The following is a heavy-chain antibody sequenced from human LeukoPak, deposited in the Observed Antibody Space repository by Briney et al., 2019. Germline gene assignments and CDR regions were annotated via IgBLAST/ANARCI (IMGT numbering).Heavy chain of an antibody. J-gene: IGHJ4*02. CDR3: AKANCGDDCSFDE. D-gene: IGHD2-21*02. CDR1: GFTFDDYA. Sequence: PGRSLRLSCAASGFTFDDYAMHWVRQVPGKGLEWVSGISWNGGIGYADSVRGRFTISRDNAKNSLYLQMNNLRPEDTALYYCAKANCGDDCSFDEWGQGIMVTVSS. V-gene: IGHV3-9*01. CDR2: ISWNGGI.